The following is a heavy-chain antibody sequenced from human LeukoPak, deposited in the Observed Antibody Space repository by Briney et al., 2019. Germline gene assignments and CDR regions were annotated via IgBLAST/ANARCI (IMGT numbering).Heavy chain of an antibody. CDR2: IYHSGST. CDR1: GGSISSGGYS. CDR3: AKGSRGGNWFDP. J-gene: IGHJ5*02. V-gene: IGHV4-30-2*01. Sequence: SETLSLTCAVSGGSISSGGYSWSWIRQPPGKGLEWIGYIYHSGSTYYNPYLKSRVTISVDRTKTQFSLKLSSVTAADTAVYYSAKGSRGGNWFDPWGQGTLVTVSS. D-gene: IGHD3-10*01.